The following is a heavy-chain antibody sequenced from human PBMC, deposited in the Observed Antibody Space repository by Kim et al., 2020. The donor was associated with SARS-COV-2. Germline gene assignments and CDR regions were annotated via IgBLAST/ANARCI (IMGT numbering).Heavy chain of an antibody. CDR2: INPSGGRT. CDR1: GYTFISYY. V-gene: IGHV1-46*01. Sequence: ASVKVSCKASGYTFISYYIHWVRQAPGQGLEWMGTINPSGGRTSYAQKFQDRVTMTRDTSTSTVYMELSSLRSEDTAMYYCARVGAGWGFVGAHDYWGQG. D-gene: IGHD3-16*01. CDR3: ARVGAGWGFVGAHDY. J-gene: IGHJ4*02.